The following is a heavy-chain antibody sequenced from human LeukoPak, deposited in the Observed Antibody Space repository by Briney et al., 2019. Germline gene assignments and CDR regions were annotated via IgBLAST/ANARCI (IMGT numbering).Heavy chain of an antibody. CDR2: ISDSGGST. V-gene: IGHV3-23*01. CDR3: ATHLITMVRGVITLYYFDY. D-gene: IGHD3-10*01. J-gene: IGHJ4*02. Sequence: PGGSLRLSCAASGFTFSSYAMSWVRQAPGKGLEWVSAISDSGGSTYYADSVKGRFTISRDNSKNTLYLQMNSLRAEDTAVYYCATHLITMVRGVITLYYFDYWGQGTLVTVSS. CDR1: GFTFSSYA.